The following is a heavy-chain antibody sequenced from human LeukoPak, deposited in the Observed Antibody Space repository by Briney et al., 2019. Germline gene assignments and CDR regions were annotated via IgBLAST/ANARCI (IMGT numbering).Heavy chain of an antibody. CDR3: ARGRYGDNGAFDI. D-gene: IGHD4/OR15-4a*01. J-gene: IGHJ3*02. CDR1: GFTFSSYP. CDR2: TSDDGTNK. Sequence: PGRSLRLSCAASGFTFSSYPMHWVRQAPGKGLEWVAVTSDDGTNKYYANSVKGRFTISRDNSKNTLYLQMNSLRAEDTAVYYCARGRYGDNGAFDIWGQGTMVTVSS. V-gene: IGHV3-30*04.